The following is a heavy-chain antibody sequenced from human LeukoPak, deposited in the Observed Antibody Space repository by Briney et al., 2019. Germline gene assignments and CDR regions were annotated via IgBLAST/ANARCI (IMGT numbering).Heavy chain of an antibody. CDR2: ISYDGSHK. CDR3: AKSSGVLLWFGSFDY. D-gene: IGHD3-10*01. CDR1: RFTFSTYA. V-gene: IGHV3-30-3*02. J-gene: IGHJ4*02. Sequence: GGSLRLSCAASRFTFSTYAMHWVRQAPGKGLEWVSVISYDGSHKFYADSVKGRFTVSRDTSKHTSYLQMNSLGPEDTAVYYCAKSSGVLLWFGSFDYWGQGTLLTVSS.